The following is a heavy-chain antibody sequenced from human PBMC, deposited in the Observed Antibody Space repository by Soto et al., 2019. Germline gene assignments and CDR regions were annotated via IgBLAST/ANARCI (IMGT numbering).Heavy chain of an antibody. CDR2: IYYSGNT. CDR1: GGSISSYY. V-gene: IGHV4-59*01. D-gene: IGHD5-18*01. J-gene: IGHJ5*02. Sequence: SETLSLTCTVSGGSISSYYWSWIRQPPGKGLEWVGYIYYSGNTNYNASLKSRVTISVDMSKNQFSLKLSSVTAADTAVYYCARGGGYSFGYNWFDPWGQGTLVTVSS. CDR3: ARGGGYSFGYNWFDP.